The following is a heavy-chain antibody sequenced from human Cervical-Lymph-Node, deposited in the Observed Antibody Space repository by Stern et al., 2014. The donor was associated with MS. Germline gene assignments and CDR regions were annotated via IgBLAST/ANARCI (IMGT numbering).Heavy chain of an antibody. D-gene: IGHD6-6*01. V-gene: IGHV1-3*01. Sequence: QVQLGQSGAEVKKPGASVKVSCKASGYTFTSYAMHWVRQAPGQRLEWMGWINAGNGNTKYSQKFQGRVTITRDTSASTAYMELSSLRSEDTAVYYCARSLSIAGDFYGMDVWGQGTTVTVSS. CDR2: INAGNGNT. CDR3: ARSLSIAGDFYGMDV. J-gene: IGHJ6*02. CDR1: GYTFTSYA.